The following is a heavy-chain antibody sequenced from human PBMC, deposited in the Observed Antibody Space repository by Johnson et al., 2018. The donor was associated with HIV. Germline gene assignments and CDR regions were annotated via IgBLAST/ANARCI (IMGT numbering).Heavy chain of an antibody. V-gene: IGHV3-30*03. CDR2: ISYDGSNK. D-gene: IGHD6-6*01. J-gene: IGHJ3*02. CDR1: GFTFSSYG. Sequence: QVQLVESGGGVVQPGRSLRLSCAASGFTFSSYGMHWVRQAPGKGLEWVAVISYDGSNKYYADSVKGRFTISRDNSKNSLYLQMNSLRAEDTAVYYCARDAARLESDAFDIWGQGTMVTVSS. CDR3: ARDAARLESDAFDI.